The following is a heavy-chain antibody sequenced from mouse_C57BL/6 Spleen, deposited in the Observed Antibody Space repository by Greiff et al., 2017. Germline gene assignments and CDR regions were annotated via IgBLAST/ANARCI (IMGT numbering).Heavy chain of an antibody. CDR3: ARQIYYDYNLYAMDY. CDR2: ISSGGSYT. J-gene: IGHJ4*01. D-gene: IGHD2-4*01. V-gene: IGHV5-6*01. Sequence: EVMLVESGGDLVKPGGSLKLSCAASGFTFSSYGMSWVRQTPDKRLEWVATISSGGSYTYYPDSVKGRFTISRDNAKNTLYLQMSSLKSEDTAMYYCARQIYYDYNLYAMDYWGQGTSVTVSS. CDR1: GFTFSSYG.